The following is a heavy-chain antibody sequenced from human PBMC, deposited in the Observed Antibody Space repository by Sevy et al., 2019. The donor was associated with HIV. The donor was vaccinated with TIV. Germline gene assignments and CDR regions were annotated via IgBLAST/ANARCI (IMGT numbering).Heavy chain of an antibody. CDR2: IYGDGTSTS. CDR1: GITVSRNY. V-gene: IGHV3-66*02. CDR3: ARKNDDLRGLYYYMDV. J-gene: IGHJ6*03. D-gene: IGHD4-17*01. Sequence: GGSLRLSCAASGITVSRNYMSWVRQAPGKGLEWVSVIYGDGTSTSYHADSVKGRFAIARDNFKSTLYLQMNSLRAEDTAVYYCARKNDDLRGLYYYMDVWGKGTTVTVSS.